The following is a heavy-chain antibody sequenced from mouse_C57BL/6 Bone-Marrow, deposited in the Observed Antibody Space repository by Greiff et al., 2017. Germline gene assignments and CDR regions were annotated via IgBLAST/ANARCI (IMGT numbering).Heavy chain of an antibody. CDR3: TTPITTVVAPWYFDV. V-gene: IGHV14-4*01. D-gene: IGHD1-1*01. CDR2: IDPEHGDT. CDR1: GFNIKDDY. Sequence: EVQLQQSGAELVRPGASVKLSCTASGFNIKDDYMHWVKQRPEQGLEWIGWIDPEHGDTEYASKFQGKVTISADTSSNTAYLQLSSLTSEDTAVYYGTTPITTVVAPWYFDVWGTGTTVTVSS. J-gene: IGHJ1*03.